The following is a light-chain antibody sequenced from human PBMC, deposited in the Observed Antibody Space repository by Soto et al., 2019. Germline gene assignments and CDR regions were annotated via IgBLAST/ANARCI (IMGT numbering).Light chain of an antibody. CDR2: GAS. Sequence: EIVLTQSPGTLSLSPGERATFSCRASQSVSSRYLAWYQQKPGQAPRLLIYGASSRATGIPDRFSGSGSGTEFTLTISSLQSEDFAVYYCQQYSNWPQVTFGQGTRLEIK. CDR3: QQYSNWPQVT. J-gene: IGKJ5*01. CDR1: QSVSSRY. V-gene: IGKV3-20*01.